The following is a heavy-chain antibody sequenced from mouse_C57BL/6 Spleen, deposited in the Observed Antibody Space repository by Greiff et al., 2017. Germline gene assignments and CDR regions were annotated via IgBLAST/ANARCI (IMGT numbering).Heavy chain of an antibody. V-gene: IGHV1-64*01. D-gene: IGHD4-1*01. CDR3: AKRDWDGYFDV. CDR2: IHPNSGST. Sequence: QVQLKQPGAELVMPGASVKLSCKASGYTFTSYWMHWVKQRPGQGLEWIGMIHPNSGSTNYNEKFKSKATLTVDKSSSTAYMQLSSLTSEDSAVYYCAKRDWDGYFDVWGTGTTVTGSS. CDR1: GYTFTSYW. J-gene: IGHJ1*03.